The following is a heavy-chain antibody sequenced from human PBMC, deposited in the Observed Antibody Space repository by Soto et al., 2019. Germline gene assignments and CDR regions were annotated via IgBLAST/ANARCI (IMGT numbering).Heavy chain of an antibody. D-gene: IGHD3-22*01. CDR3: NTDPTITMIVVVN. V-gene: IGHV3-15*01. CDR2: IKSKTDGGTT. Sequence: GGSLRLSCAASGFTFSNAWMSWVRQAPGKGLEWVGRIKSKTDGGTTDYAAPVKGRFTISRDDSKNTLYLQMNSLKTEDTAVYYCNTDPTITMIVVVNRGQGTLVTVSS. CDR1: GFTFSNAW. J-gene: IGHJ4*02.